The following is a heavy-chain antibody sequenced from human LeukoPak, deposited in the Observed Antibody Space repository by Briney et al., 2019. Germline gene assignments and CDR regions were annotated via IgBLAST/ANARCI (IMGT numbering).Heavy chain of an antibody. CDR1: GYALTELS. Sequence: ASVKVSCKVSGYALTELSMHWVRQAPGKGLEWMGGFDPEDGETIYAQKFQGRVTMTEDTSTDTAYMELSSLRSEDTAVYYCARGGLIGYSYSPRQYYFDYWGQGTLVTVSS. CDR2: FDPEDGET. D-gene: IGHD5-18*01. V-gene: IGHV1-24*01. J-gene: IGHJ4*02. CDR3: ARGGLIGYSYSPRQYYFDY.